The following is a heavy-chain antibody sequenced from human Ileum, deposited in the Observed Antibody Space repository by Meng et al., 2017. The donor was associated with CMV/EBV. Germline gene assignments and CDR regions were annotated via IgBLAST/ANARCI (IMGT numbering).Heavy chain of an antibody. CDR1: GGSLRGYY. Sequence: VHVQEAVSDSVRPSETFPLPCMVTGGSLRGYYASRIGQPAAKGLDWIGRVYSSGSTAYNPSLQSRVTMSVDTSKNQFSLKLSSVTAADTAVYYCARGSSSWAFDYWGQGTLVTVSS. CDR3: ARGSSSWAFDY. D-gene: IGHD2-2*01. CDR2: VYSSGST. V-gene: IGHV4-4*07. J-gene: IGHJ4*02.